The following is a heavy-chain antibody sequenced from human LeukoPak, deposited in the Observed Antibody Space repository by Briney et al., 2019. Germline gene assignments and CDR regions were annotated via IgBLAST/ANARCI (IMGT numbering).Heavy chain of an antibody. CDR2: IRYDGTDK. CDR3: AKGVYYCSSSTCPQYYYYMDV. D-gene: IGHD2-2*01. Sequence: PGRSLRLSCAASGFTFSSYGLHWVRQAPGKGLEWVTFIRYDGTDKYYADSVKGRFTISRDDSKNTLYLQMNSLRPEDTAVYYCAKGVYYCSSSTCPQYYYYMDVWGKGTTVTVSS. CDR1: GFTFSSYG. V-gene: IGHV3-30*02. J-gene: IGHJ6*03.